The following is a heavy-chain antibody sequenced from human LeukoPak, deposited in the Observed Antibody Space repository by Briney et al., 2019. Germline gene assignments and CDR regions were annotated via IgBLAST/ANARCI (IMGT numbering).Heavy chain of an antibody. D-gene: IGHD3-10*01. V-gene: IGHV3-30*03. CDR1: GFTFSSYG. CDR2: ISYDGSNK. Sequence: GGSLRLSCAASGFTFSSYGMHWVRQAPGKGLEWVAVISYDGSNKYYADSVKGRFTIYRDNSKNTLYLQMNSLRAEDTAVYYCARDFSSGSSGAFGMDVWGQGTTVTVSS. J-gene: IGHJ6*02. CDR3: ARDFSSGSSGAFGMDV.